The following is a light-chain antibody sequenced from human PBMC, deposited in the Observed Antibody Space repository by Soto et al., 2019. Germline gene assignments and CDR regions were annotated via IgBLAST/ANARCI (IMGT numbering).Light chain of an antibody. CDR2: DVS. Sequence: QSALTQPASVFGSPGQSITISCTGTSSDVGGYNYVSWYQQHPGKAPKLIIYDVSNRPSGVSNRFSGSKSGNTASLTISGLQAEDEADYYCSSYTSSSTLVFGGGTKLTVL. CDR1: SSDVGGYNY. CDR3: SSYTSSSTLV. J-gene: IGLJ2*01. V-gene: IGLV2-14*03.